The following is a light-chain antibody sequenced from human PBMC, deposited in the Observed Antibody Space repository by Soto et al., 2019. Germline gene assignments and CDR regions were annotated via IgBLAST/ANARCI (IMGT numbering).Light chain of an antibody. V-gene: IGLV2-14*01. CDR3: SSYTSSSTYV. CDR2: DVS. J-gene: IGLJ1*01. CDR1: SSDVGGYNY. Sequence: QSVLTQPASVSGSHGQSITISCTGTSSDVGGYNYVSWYQQHPAKAPKLMIYDVSSRPSGVSNRFSGSKSGNTASLTISGLQAEDEAGYYCSSYTSSSTYVFGTGTKVTVL.